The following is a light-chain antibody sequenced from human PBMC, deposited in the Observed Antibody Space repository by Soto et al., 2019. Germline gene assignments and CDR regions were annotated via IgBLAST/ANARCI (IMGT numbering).Light chain of an antibody. CDR1: QSVANNH. J-gene: IGKJ2*01. V-gene: IGKV3-20*01. CDR2: AAS. CDR3: QQYGSSPLYT. Sequence: EVVLTQSPGTLSLSAGERATLSCRASQSVANNHLAWYQQRPGQAPRLLIYAASTRAAGIPDRFSGSGSGTDFTLTISRLEPEDFGVYYCQQYGSSPLYTFGQGTKLEIK.